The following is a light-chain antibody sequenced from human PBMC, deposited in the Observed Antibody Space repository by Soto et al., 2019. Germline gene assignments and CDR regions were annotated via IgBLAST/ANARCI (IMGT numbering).Light chain of an antibody. V-gene: IGLV1-40*01. Sequence: QSVLTQPPSVSGAPGQRVTISCTESTSNIGAGYGVHWYQQLPGTAPKLLIYGNSNRPSGVPDRFSGSKSGTSASLAITGLRAEDEADYYCQSYDSSLSVHYVFGTGTKLTVL. J-gene: IGLJ1*01. CDR2: GNS. CDR3: QSYDSSLSVHYV. CDR1: TSNIGAGYG.